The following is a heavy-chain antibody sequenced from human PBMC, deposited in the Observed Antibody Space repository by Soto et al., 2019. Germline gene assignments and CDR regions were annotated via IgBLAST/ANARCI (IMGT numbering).Heavy chain of an antibody. CDR3: ATLSRSTGGIFDY. CDR1: GYTFTDYY. D-gene: IGHD4-4*01. Sequence: EVQLVQSGAEVKKPGATVTISCNISGYTFTDYYIHWVQQAPGKGLEWMGLVDPEDGETIYAEKFQGRVTKTADTSTDTAYMELSSLRSEDTAVYYCATLSRSTGGIFDYWGQGTLVTVSS. CDR2: VDPEDGET. V-gene: IGHV1-69-2*01. J-gene: IGHJ4*02.